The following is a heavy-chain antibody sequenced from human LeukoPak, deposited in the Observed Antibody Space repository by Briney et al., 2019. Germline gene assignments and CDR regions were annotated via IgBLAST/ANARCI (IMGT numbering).Heavy chain of an antibody. CDR1: GGTFSSYA. CDR2: IIPIFGAA. Sequence: SVKVSCKASGGTFSSYAISWMRQAPGQGLEWMGGIIPIFGAANYAQKFQGRVTITADESTSTAYMELSSLRSEDTAVYYCATFRVFVLGGGPFDYWGQGTLVTVSS. CDR3: ATFRVFVLGGGPFDY. V-gene: IGHV1-69*01. J-gene: IGHJ4*02. D-gene: IGHD3-16*01.